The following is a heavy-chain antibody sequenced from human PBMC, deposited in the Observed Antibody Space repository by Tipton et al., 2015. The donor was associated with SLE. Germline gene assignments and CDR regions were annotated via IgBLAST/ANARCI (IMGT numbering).Heavy chain of an antibody. CDR3: AREGGIAVSPDAFDI. J-gene: IGHJ3*02. Sequence: GSLRLSCAASGFTFSSYEMNWVRQAPGKGLEWVSYISSSGTTIYYADSVKGRFTISRDNAKNSLYLQMNSLGAEDTAVYYCAREGGIAVSPDAFDIWGQGTMVTVSS. CDR1: GFTFSSYE. D-gene: IGHD6-19*01. CDR2: ISSSGTTI. V-gene: IGHV3-48*03.